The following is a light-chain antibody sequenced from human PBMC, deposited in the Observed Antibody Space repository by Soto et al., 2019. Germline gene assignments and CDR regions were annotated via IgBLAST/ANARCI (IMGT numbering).Light chain of an antibody. Sequence: EIMLAQSPATLSLSPGERATLSCRASQSVSSYLAWYQQKPGQAPRLLFYDASNRATGIPARFSGSGSGTDFTLTISSLEPEDFAVYYCQQRSNWPPMYTFGQGTKLEIK. CDR3: QQRSNWPPMYT. J-gene: IGKJ2*01. CDR2: DAS. V-gene: IGKV3-11*01. CDR1: QSVSSY.